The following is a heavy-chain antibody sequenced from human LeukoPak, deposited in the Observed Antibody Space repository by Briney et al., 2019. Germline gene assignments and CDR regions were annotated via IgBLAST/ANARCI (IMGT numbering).Heavy chain of an antibody. CDR1: GGTFSSNV. Sequence: SVKVSCKASGGTFSSNVISWVRQAPGQGLEWMGRIIPVIGTPDYAQKFQGRVTITADKSTHTAYMELTSLKSEDTAVYYCARAGGSSWYVGLYYWGQGTLVTVSS. CDR3: ARAGGSSWYVGLYY. V-gene: IGHV1-69*04. J-gene: IGHJ4*02. D-gene: IGHD6-13*01. CDR2: IIPVIGTP.